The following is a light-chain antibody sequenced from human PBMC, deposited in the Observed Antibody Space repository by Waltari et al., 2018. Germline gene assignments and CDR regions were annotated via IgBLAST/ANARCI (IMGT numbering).Light chain of an antibody. J-gene: IGLJ2*01. CDR1: SSDVGSYYY. Sequence: QSALTQPASVSGSPGQSITISCTGTSSDVGSYYYVPWYQQHPGKAPKLMIFDVSIRPSGVSNRFSGSKSGNTASLTISGLQAEDEADYYCSSYISSSTLELFGGGTSLTVL. CDR3: SSYISSSTLEL. V-gene: IGLV2-14*03. CDR2: DVS.